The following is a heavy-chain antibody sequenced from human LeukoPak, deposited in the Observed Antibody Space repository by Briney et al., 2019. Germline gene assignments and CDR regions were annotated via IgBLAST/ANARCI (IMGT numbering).Heavy chain of an antibody. D-gene: IGHD2-15*01. CDR1: GYTFTDYY. V-gene: IGHV1-46*01. Sequence: GASVKVSCKASGYTFTDYYLHWVRQAPGQGLEWMGIINPSGGSTSYAQKFQGRVTMTRDTSTSTVYMELSSLRSEDTAVYYCATRGLGYCSGGSCYGPYDYFDYWGQGTLVTVSS. CDR3: ATRGLGYCSGGSCYGPYDYFDY. J-gene: IGHJ4*02. CDR2: INPSGGST.